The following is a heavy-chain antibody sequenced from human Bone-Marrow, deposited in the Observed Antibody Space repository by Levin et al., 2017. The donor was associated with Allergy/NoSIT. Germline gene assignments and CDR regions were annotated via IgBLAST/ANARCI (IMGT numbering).Heavy chain of an antibody. J-gene: IGHJ6*03. D-gene: IGHD3-16*01. CDR3: ARRGQGADPRANDYYYYMDV. Sequence: SETLSLTCAVSGGSISSGGYSWSWIRQPPGKGLEWIGYIYHSGSTYYNPSLKSRVTISVDRSKNQFSLKLSSVTAADTAVYYCARRGQGADPRANDYYYYMDVWGKGTTVTVSS. CDR2: IYHSGST. CDR1: GGSISSGGYS. V-gene: IGHV4-30-2*01.